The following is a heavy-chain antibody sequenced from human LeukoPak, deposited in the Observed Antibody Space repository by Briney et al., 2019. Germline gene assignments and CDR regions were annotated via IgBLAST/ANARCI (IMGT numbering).Heavy chain of an antibody. CDR3: ARDTGGGKWLIQR. D-gene: IGHD3-22*01. J-gene: IGHJ4*02. CDR2: IYSGGST. CDR1: GFTVSSNY. V-gene: IGHV3-53*01. Sequence: GGSLRLSCAASGFTVSSNYMSWGRQASGKGLEWVSVIYSGGSTYYADSVKGRFTISRDNSKNTLYLQMNSLRAEDTAVYYCARDTGGGKWLIQRWGQGALVIVSS.